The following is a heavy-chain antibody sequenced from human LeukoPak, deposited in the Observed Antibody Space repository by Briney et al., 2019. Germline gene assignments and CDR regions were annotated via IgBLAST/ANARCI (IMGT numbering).Heavy chain of an antibody. Sequence: ASVKVSCKVSGYTLTELPMHWVRQAPGKGLEWMGGFDPEDDETIYAQKFQGRVTMTEDTSTDTAYIELSSLRSEDTAVHYCATNYNFWSGLGARRWFDPWGQGTLVTVSS. CDR1: GYTLTELP. CDR2: FDPEDDET. CDR3: ATNYNFWSGLGARRWFDP. V-gene: IGHV1-24*01. D-gene: IGHD3-3*01. J-gene: IGHJ5*02.